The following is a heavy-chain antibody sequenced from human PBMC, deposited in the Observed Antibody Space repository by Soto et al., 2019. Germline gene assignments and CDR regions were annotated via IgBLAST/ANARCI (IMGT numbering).Heavy chain of an antibody. V-gene: IGHV1-8*01. D-gene: IGHD3-3*01. CDR3: AREGGGGVVIIEVSYYYGMDV. CDR2: MNPNSGNT. Sequence: GASVKVSCKASGYTFTSYDINWVRQATGQGLEWMGWMNPNSGNTGYAQKFQGRVTMTRNTSISTAYMELSSLRSEDTAVYYCAREGGGGVVIIEVSYYYGMDVWGQGTTVTVSS. CDR1: GYTFTSYD. J-gene: IGHJ6*02.